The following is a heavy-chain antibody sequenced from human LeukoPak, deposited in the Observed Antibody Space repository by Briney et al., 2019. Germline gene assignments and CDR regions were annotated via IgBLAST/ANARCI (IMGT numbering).Heavy chain of an antibody. V-gene: IGHV1-8*01. CDR3: ARVLYNWNYVGPGYYYHMDV. D-gene: IGHD1-7*01. J-gene: IGHJ6*03. Sequence: ASVKVSCKASGYTFTSYDINWVRQATGQGLEWMGWMNPNSGNTGYAQKFQGRVTMTRNTSISTAYMELSSLRSEDTAVYYCARVLYNWNYVGPGYYYHMDVWGKGTTVTVSS. CDR2: MNPNSGNT. CDR1: GYTFTSYD.